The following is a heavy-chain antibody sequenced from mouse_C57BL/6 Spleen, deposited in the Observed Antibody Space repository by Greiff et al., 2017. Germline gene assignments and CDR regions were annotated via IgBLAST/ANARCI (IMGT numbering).Heavy chain of an antibody. CDR2: IYPGGGST. Sequence: QVQLQQPGAELVKPGASVKMSCKASGYTFTSYWITWVKQRPGQGLEGIGDIYPGGGSTNYNEQFKGKATLTVDASSSTAYMQLSSLTSEDSAVYYCARSGGNYYFDYWGQGTTLTVSS. D-gene: IGHD2-1*01. V-gene: IGHV1-55*01. CDR3: ARSGGNYYFDY. J-gene: IGHJ2*01. CDR1: GYTFTSYW.